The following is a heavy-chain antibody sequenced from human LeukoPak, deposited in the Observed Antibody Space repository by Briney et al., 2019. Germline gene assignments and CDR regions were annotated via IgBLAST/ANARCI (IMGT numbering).Heavy chain of an antibody. V-gene: IGHV3-23*05. CDR1: GFTFSDYA. J-gene: IGHJ4*02. CDR3: ANRAVSGAGALDY. Sequence: LSGGSLRLSCAASGFTFSDYAMTWVRQAPGKGLEWVSTITSGGSFIYYADSVKGRFTISRDNSKNTLYLQMNSLRAEDTAVYYCANRAVSGAGALDYWGQGTLVTVSS. D-gene: IGHD6-19*01. CDR2: ITSGGSFI.